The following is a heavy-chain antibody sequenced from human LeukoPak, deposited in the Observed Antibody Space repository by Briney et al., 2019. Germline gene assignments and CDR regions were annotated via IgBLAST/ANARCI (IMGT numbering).Heavy chain of an antibody. V-gene: IGHV3-9*01. CDR1: GFTFDDYA. CDR2: ISWNSGSI. Sequence: GGSLRLPCAASGFTFDDYAMHWVRQAPGKGLEWVSGISWNSGSIGYADSVKGRFTISKDNAKNSLYLQMNSLRAEDTALYYCAKGVLGAFDIWGQGTMVTVSS. CDR3: AKGVLGAFDI. D-gene: IGHD4/OR15-4a*01. J-gene: IGHJ3*02.